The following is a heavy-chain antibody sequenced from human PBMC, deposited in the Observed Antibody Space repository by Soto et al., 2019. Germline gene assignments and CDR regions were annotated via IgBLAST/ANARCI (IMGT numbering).Heavy chain of an antibody. J-gene: IGHJ4*02. CDR3: ARGVILDY. D-gene: IGHD2-21*01. CDR1: GGSFSGYY. CDR2: INHSGST. V-gene: IGHV4-34*01. Sequence: SETLSLTCAVYGGSFSGYYWSWIRQPPGKGLEWIGEINHSGSTNYNPSLKSRVTISVDTSKNQFSLKLSSVTAADTAVYYCARGVILDYWGQGTLVTVSS.